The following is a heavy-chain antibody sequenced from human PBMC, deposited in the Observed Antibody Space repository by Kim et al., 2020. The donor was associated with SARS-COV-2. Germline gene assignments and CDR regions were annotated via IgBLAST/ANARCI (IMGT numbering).Heavy chain of an antibody. CDR3: ARSPPGYSYGSDAFDI. V-gene: IGHV4-30-2*01. CDR1: GGSISSGGYS. D-gene: IGHD5-18*01. J-gene: IGHJ3*02. CDR2: IYHSGST. Sequence: SETLSLTCAVSGGSISSGGYSWSWIRQPPGKGLEWIGYIYHSGSTYYNPSLKSRVTISVDRSKNQFSLKLSSVTAADTAVYYCARSPPGYSYGSDAFDIWGQGTMVTVSS.